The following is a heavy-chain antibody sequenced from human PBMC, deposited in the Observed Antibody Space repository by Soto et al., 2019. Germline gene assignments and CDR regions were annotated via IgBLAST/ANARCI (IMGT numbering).Heavy chain of an antibody. Sequence: GGSLRLSCASSGFTFSSYSMNWVRQAPGKGLEWVSSISSSSSYIYYADSVKGRFTISRDNAKNSLYLQMNSLRAEDTAVYYCARGGSSGWYFDYWGQGTLVTVS. CDR3: ARGGSSGWYFDY. D-gene: IGHD6-19*01. CDR1: GFTFSSYS. CDR2: ISSSSSYI. J-gene: IGHJ4*02. V-gene: IGHV3-21*01.